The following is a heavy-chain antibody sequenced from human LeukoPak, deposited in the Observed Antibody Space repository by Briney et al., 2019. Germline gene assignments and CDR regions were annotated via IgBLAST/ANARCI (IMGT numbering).Heavy chain of an antibody. CDR1: GAPIISHY. D-gene: IGHD1-1*01. CDR2: ISNSGRT. CDR3: VRDALEGYYSYYYMDV. V-gene: IGHV4-59*11. Sequence: SETLSLTRSVSGAPIISHYWSWIRLPAGKGLGWLGLISNSGRTTYNPSFRSRVTISITASKNHFSLKLTSVTAADSAVYYCVRDALEGYYSYYYMDVWGRGTTVTVSS. J-gene: IGHJ6*03.